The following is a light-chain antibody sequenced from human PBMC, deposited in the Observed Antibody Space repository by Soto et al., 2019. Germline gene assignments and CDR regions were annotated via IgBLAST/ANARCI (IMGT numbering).Light chain of an antibody. CDR3: QQYGSSALT. J-gene: IGKJ4*01. Sequence: EIVLTQSPGTLSLSPGERATLSCRASQSVSSIYLAWYQQKPGQAPRLLIYGASSRPTGIPDRFSGSGSGTDFTLTISRLEPEDFEVYYCQQYGSSALTFGGGTKVDIK. CDR2: GAS. CDR1: QSVSSIY. V-gene: IGKV3-20*01.